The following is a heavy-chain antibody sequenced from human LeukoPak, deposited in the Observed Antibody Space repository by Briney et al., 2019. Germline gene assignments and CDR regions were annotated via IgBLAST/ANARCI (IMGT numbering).Heavy chain of an antibody. V-gene: IGHV3-48*01. J-gene: IGHJ4*02. D-gene: IGHD3-10*01. CDR3: ARDESDGSGSYYNFYYFDY. CDR1: GFTFSSYW. Sequence: GGSLRLSCAASGFTFSSYWMSWVRQAPGKGLEWVSYISSSSSTIYYADSVKGRFTISRGNAKNSLYLQMNSLRAEDTAVYYCARDESDGSGSYYNFYYFDYWGRGTLVTVSS. CDR2: ISSSSSTI.